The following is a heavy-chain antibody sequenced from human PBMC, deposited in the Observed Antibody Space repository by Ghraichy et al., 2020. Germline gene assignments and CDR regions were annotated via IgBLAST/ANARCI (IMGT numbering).Heavy chain of an antibody. V-gene: IGHV4-39*01. D-gene: IGHD2-8*01. CDR3: ARLGDEQWVDPIRY. CDR2: SYFTGSP. J-gene: IGHJ4*02. CDR1: GGSISSGSHY. Sequence: SETLSLTCSVSGGSISSGSHYWGWIRQPPGKGLEGIVISYFTGSPYYNPSLKSRVTTSADMSNNQFSLRLSSVTAADTAVYYCARLGDEQWVDPIRYWGQGTLVIVSS.